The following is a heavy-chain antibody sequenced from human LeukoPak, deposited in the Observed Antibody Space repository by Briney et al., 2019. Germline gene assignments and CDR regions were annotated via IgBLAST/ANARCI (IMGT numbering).Heavy chain of an antibody. CDR1: GFTLSSYG. CDR3: AKVRSSRYYYYYMDV. CDR2: ISYDGSYK. J-gene: IGHJ6*03. V-gene: IGHV3-30*18. Sequence: QTGGSLRLSCAASGFTLSSYGMHWVRQAPGKGLEWVAVISYDGSYKYHADSVKGRFTISRDNSKNTQYLQMNSLRAEDTAVYFCAKVRSSRYYYYYMDVWGKGTTVTVSS. D-gene: IGHD2-2*01.